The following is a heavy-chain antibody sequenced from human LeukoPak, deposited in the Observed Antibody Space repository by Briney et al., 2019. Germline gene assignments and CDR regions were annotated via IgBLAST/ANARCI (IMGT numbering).Heavy chain of an antibody. CDR2: ISSSSSTT. D-gene: IGHD3-10*01. CDR1: GFTSSTFS. Sequence: PGGSLRLSCAASGFTSSTFSMNWVRQAPGKGPEWVSYISSSSSTTYYADSVKGRFTISRGNAKNSLYLQMNSLRAEDTAVYYCVRRGLILTEYLERWGQGTLVIVSS. CDR3: VRRGLILTEYLER. V-gene: IGHV3-48*04. J-gene: IGHJ1*01.